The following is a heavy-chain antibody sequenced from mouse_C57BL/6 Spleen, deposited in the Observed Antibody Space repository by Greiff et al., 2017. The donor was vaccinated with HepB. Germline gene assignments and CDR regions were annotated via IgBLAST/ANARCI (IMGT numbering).Heavy chain of an antibody. CDR2: INPNNGGT. CDR1: GYTFTDYY. Sequence: EVKLQQSGPELVKPGASVKISCKASGYTFTDYYMNWVKQSHGKSLEWIGDINPNNGGTSYNQKFKGKATLTVDKSSSTAYMELRSLTSEDSAVYYCARGGFDYAGSWFAYWGQGTLVTVSA. CDR3: ARGGFDYAGSWFAY. J-gene: IGHJ3*01. D-gene: IGHD2-13*01. V-gene: IGHV1-26*01.